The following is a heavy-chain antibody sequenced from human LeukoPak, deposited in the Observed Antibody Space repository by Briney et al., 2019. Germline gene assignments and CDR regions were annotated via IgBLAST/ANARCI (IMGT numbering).Heavy chain of an antibody. J-gene: IGHJ5*02. V-gene: IGHV4-59*01. CDR2: IYYSGST. CDR1: GGSISSYY. Sequence: SETLSLTCTVSGGSISSYYWSWIRQPPGKGLEWIGYIYYSGSTNYNPSLKSRVTISLATSKNQFSLKLSSVTAADTAVYYCARDKVRLYYSESSRYYGLDPWGQGTLVTVSS. D-gene: IGHD3-22*01. CDR3: ARDKVRLYYSESSRYYGLDP.